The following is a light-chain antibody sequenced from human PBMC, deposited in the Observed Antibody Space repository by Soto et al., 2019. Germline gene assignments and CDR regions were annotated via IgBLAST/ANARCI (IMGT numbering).Light chain of an antibody. V-gene: IGKV3-20*01. CDR2: GVS. CDR3: QQYGNSPYA. Sequence: EIVLTQSPCTLSLSPGERATLSCRASQSVTSIFLAWFQQKPGQAPRLLIYGVSSRATGIPDRFSGSGSGTDFTLTISRLEPEDSAVYYCQQYGNSPYAFGQGTKLEIK. CDR1: QSVTSIF. J-gene: IGKJ2*01.